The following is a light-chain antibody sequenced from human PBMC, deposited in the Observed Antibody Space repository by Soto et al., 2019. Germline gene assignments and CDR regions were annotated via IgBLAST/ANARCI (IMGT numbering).Light chain of an antibody. J-gene: IGKJ4*01. CDR2: DAS. V-gene: IGKV3-11*01. CDR3: QQRSGPPLT. Sequence: EIVLTQSPATLSLSPGERATLSCRASQSVSSSLAWYQQKPGQAPRLLIYDASNRATGIPARFSGSGSGTDFTLTISSLEPEDFAVYYCQQRSGPPLTFGGGTRVEIK. CDR1: QSVSSS.